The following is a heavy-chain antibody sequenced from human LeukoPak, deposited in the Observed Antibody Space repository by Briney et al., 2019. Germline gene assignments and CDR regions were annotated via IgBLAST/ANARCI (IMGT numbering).Heavy chain of an antibody. J-gene: IGHJ5*02. V-gene: IGHV1-8*01. D-gene: IGHD6-6*01. CDR2: MNPNSGNT. CDR3: ARDLYGSSSGWFDP. Sequence: GASVKVSCKASGYTFTSYDINWVRQATGQGLEWMGWMNPNSGNTDYAQKFQGRVTMTRNTSISTAYMELSSLRSEDTAVYYCARDLYGSSSGWFDPWGQGTLVTVSS. CDR1: GYTFTSYD.